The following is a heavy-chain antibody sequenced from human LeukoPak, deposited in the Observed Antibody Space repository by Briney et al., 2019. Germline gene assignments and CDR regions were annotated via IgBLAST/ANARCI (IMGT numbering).Heavy chain of an antibody. V-gene: IGHV4-39*01. Sequence: SETLPLTCTVSGGSISSSTYYWGWIRRPPGKGLEWIGSIYYSGSTCYNPSLKSRVTVSVDTSKNQFSLKLSSVTAADTAVYYCASWDGFLQVFGYWGQGTLVTVSS. CDR3: ASWDGFLQVFGY. J-gene: IGHJ4*02. D-gene: IGHD2/OR15-2a*01. CDR1: GGSISSSTYY. CDR2: IYYSGST.